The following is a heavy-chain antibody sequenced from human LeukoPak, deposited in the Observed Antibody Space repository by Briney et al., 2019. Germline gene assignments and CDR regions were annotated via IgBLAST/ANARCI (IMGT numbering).Heavy chain of an antibody. V-gene: IGHV3-74*01. Sequence: GGSLRLSCAASGFTFSSYWMHWVRQAPGKGLVWVSRINSDGSSTSYADSVKGRFTISRDNAKNTLYLQMNSLRAEDTAVHYCARDTGGSLGGYWGQGTLVTVSS. CDR2: INSDGSST. J-gene: IGHJ4*02. CDR3: ARDTGGSLGGY. CDR1: GFTFSSYW. D-gene: IGHD3-16*01.